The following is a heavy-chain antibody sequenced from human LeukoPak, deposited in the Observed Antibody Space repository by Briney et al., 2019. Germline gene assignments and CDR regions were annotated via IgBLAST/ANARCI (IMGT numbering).Heavy chain of an antibody. CDR3: ARGNGRLVVVLTL. J-gene: IGHJ4*02. D-gene: IGHD3-22*01. CDR1: GGSFSGYY. CDR2: INHSGST. V-gene: IGHV4-34*01. Sequence: SETLSLTCAVYGGSFSGYYWSWIRQPPGKGLEWIGEINHSGSTNYNPSLKSRVTISVDTSKNQFSLKLSSVTAADTAVYYCARGNGRLVVVLTLWGQGTLVTVSS.